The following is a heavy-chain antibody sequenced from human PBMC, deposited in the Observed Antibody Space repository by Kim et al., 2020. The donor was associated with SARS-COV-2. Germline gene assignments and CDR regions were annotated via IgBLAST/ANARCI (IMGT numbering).Heavy chain of an antibody. D-gene: IGHD3-16*02. CDR3: AKDMSRGIMITFGGVIASWGAFDI. CDR2: ISWNSGSI. V-gene: IGHV3-9*01. CDR1: GFTFDEYA. Sequence: GGSLRLSCAASGFTFDEYAMHGVRQAPGKGLEWVSGISWNSGSIGYADSVKGRFTISRDNAKNSLYLQMNSLRAEDTALYYCAKDMSRGIMITFGGVIASWGAFDIWGQGTMVPVSS. J-gene: IGHJ3*02.